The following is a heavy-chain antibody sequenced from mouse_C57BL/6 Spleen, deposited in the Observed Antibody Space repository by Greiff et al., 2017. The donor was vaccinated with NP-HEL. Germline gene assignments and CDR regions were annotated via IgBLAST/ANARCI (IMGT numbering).Heavy chain of an antibody. CDR1: GYTFTSYW. V-gene: IGHV1-61*01. CDR2: IYPSDSET. D-gene: IGHD1-1*01. J-gene: IGHJ2*01. CDR3: ARRSRGYFDD. Sequence: QVQLQQPGAELVRPGSSVKLSCKASGYTFTSYWMDWVKQRPGQGLEWIGNIYPSDSETHYNQKFKDKATLTVDKSSSTAYMQLSSLTSEDSAVYYCARRSRGYFDDWGQGTTLTVSS.